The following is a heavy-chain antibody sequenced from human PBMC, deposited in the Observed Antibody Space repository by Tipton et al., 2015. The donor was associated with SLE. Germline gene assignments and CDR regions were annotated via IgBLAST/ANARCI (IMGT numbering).Heavy chain of an antibody. Sequence: TLSLTCTVSGGSIRSGDYYWSWIRQHSGKGLEWIGYIHDSGATFYNPSLRSRSAISVDTSQNQFSLRLTSVTAADTAVFYCAKGSGWYKDWGRGILVTVSS. CDR1: GGSIRSGDYY. CDR2: IHDSGAT. D-gene: IGHD6-19*01. CDR3: AKGSGWYKD. V-gene: IGHV4-31*03. J-gene: IGHJ4*02.